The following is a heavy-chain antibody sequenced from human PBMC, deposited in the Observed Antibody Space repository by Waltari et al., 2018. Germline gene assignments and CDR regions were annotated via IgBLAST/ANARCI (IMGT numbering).Heavy chain of an antibody. CDR3: AKATRIAAAGTGWFDP. Sequence: QVQVLQSGAEVKKPGASVKVSCKASGYTFSNYGITWVRQAPGQGLEWMGWMNPNSGNTGYAQKFQGRVTMTRNTSISTAYMELSSLRSEDTAVYYCAKATRIAAAGTGWFDPWGQGTLVTVSS. J-gene: IGHJ5*02. CDR1: GYTFSNYG. D-gene: IGHD6-13*01. CDR2: MNPNSGNT. V-gene: IGHV1-8*01.